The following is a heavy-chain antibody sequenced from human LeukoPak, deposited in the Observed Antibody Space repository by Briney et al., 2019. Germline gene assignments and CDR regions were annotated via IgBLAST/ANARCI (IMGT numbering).Heavy chain of an antibody. D-gene: IGHD3-10*01. CDR1: GFTFSSYS. Sequence: PGGSLRLSCAASGFTFSSYSMNWVRQAPGKGLEWVSSISSSSSYIYYADSVKGRFTISRDNAKNSLYLQMNSLRAEDTALYYCAKDGYYYGSGSYPSWFDPWGQGTLVTVSS. CDR2: ISSSSSYI. V-gene: IGHV3-21*04. CDR3: AKDGYYYGSGSYPSWFDP. J-gene: IGHJ5*02.